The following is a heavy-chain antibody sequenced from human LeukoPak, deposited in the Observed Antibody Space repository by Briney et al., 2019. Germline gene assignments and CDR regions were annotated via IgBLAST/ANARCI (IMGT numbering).Heavy chain of an antibody. J-gene: IGHJ4*02. CDR2: ISVLNGNT. D-gene: IGHD2-15*01. CDR1: GYTFTSYG. V-gene: IGHV1-18*01. Sequence: GASVKVSCKASGYTFTSYGISWVRQAPGQGLEWMGWISVLNGNTNYAQKLQGRVTMTTDTSTSTAYMELRSLRSDDTAVYYCARLGYCSGGSCYPFDYWGQGTLVTVSS. CDR3: ARLGYCSGGSCYPFDY.